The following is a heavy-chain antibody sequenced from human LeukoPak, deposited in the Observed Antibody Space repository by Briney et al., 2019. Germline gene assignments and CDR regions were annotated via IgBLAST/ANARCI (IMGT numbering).Heavy chain of an antibody. D-gene: IGHD6-19*01. CDR1: GGSVSSGSYY. CDR3: ARVNRIAVAGTVYYYYGMDV. J-gene: IGHJ6*02. V-gene: IGHV4-61*01. CDR2: IYYSGST. Sequence: SETLSLTCTVSGGSVSSGSYYWSWIRQPPGKGLEWIGYIYYSGSTNYNPSLKSRVTISVDTSKNQFSLKLNSVTPEDTAVYYCARVNRIAVAGTVYYYYGMDVWGQGTTVTVSS.